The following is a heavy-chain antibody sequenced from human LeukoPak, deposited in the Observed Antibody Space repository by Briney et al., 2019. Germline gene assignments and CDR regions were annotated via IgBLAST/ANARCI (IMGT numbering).Heavy chain of an antibody. CDR1: GFTFSSYE. D-gene: IGHD3-10*01. Sequence: GGSLRLSCAASGFTFSSYEMNWVRQAPGKGLEWVSYISSSGSTIYYADSVKGRFTISRDNAKNSLYLQMNSLRAEDTAVYYCARGPRNPGRGVMVLYYYYYMDVWGKGTTVTISS. CDR3: ARGPRNPGRGVMVLYYYYYMDV. J-gene: IGHJ6*03. V-gene: IGHV3-48*03. CDR2: ISSSGSTI.